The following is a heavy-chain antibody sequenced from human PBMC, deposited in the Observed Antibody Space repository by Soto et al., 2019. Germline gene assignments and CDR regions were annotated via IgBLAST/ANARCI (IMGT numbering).Heavy chain of an antibody. V-gene: IGHV3-11*01. Sequence: PGGALRLSCAASGFTFSDYYMSWIRQAPGKGLEWVSYISSSGSTIYYADSVKGRFTISRDNAKNSLYLQMNSLRAEDTAVYYCAGEPYSSSWFHPWGQGTLVTVS. CDR1: GFTFSDYY. CDR2: ISSSGSTI. J-gene: IGHJ5*02. D-gene: IGHD6-13*01. CDR3: AGEPYSSSWFHP.